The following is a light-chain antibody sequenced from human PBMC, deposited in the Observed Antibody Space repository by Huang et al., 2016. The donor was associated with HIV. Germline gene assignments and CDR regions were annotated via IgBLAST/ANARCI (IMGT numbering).Light chain of an antibody. Sequence: EIVLTQSPGTLSLSPGERATLSCRASQSVGTSFLAWYQQKPGQAPRLLMSGTSIRATGIPDRFSGSGSGTDFTLTISRLESEDFAMYYCQHYGNAPFTFGQGTKLEIK. V-gene: IGKV3-20*01. CDR3: QHYGNAPFT. CDR1: QSVGTSF. J-gene: IGKJ2*01. CDR2: GTS.